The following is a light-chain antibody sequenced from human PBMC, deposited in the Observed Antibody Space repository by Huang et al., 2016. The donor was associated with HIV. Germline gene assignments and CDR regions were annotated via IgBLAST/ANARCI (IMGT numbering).Light chain of an antibody. V-gene: IGKV3-11*01. CDR1: QSVSRN. J-gene: IGKJ2*01. Sequence: EIVLTQSPATLSLSPGERATLSCRASQSVSRNLAWYQQKPGQAPRLLIYDASNRATAIPARLSGSGSGTDFTLTISSLEPEDFAVYYCQQRSNWPMYTFGQGTKLEIK. CDR3: QQRSNWPMYT. CDR2: DAS.